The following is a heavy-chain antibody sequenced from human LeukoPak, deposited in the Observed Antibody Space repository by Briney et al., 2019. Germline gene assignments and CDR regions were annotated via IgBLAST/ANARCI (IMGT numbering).Heavy chain of an antibody. CDR2: LTGPADTT. J-gene: IGHJ4*02. Sequence: GGSLRRSCAASGFNFNNFAMSWLRQAPGKGLEWISALTGPADTTYYAESVKGRFTISRDYSKSMVFLQMNSLRVEDTAIYCCAKGAEIDHWGQGTMVTVSS. CDR3: AKGAEIDH. CDR1: GFNFNNFA. V-gene: IGHV3-23*01.